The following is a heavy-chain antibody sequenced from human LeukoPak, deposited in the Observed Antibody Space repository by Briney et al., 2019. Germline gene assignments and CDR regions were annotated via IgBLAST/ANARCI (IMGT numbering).Heavy chain of an antibody. CDR1: GFTFSSYA. CDR2: ISGSGGST. J-gene: IGHJ4*02. Sequence: PGGSLRLSCAASGFTFSSYAMSWVRQAPGKGLEWVSAISGSGGSTYYADSVKGRFTISRDNSKNTLYPQMNSLRAEDTAVCYCAKVAYYYDSSGYYYGYYFDYWGQGTLVTVSS. CDR3: AKVAYYYDSSGYYYGYYFDY. D-gene: IGHD3-22*01. V-gene: IGHV3-23*01.